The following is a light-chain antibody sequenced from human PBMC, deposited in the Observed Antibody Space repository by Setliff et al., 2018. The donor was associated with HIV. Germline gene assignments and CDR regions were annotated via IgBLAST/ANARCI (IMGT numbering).Light chain of an antibody. Sequence: QSALAQPASVSGSPGQSITISCTGSRNNIGNYDFVSWFQQHPGKAPKLMIYEVSNRPSGVSNRFSGSKSGNTASLTISGLQAEDEADYYCNSYTGSSTGYVFGTGTKVTVL. V-gene: IGLV2-14*01. CDR3: NSYTGSSTGYV. CDR2: EVS. J-gene: IGLJ1*01. CDR1: RNNIGNYDF.